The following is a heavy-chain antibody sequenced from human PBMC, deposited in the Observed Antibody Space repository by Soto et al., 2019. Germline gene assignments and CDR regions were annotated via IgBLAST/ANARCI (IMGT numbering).Heavy chain of an antibody. CDR1: GYTFTGYY. CDR3: ARCGYSGYEPVYYFDY. CDR2: INPNSGGA. D-gene: IGHD5-12*01. Sequence: QVQLVQSGAEVKKPGASVKVSCKASGYTFTGYYMHWVRQAPGQGLEWMGWINPNSGGANYAQKFQGWVTMTRDTSISTAHMELSRLRFDDTAVYYCARCGYSGYEPVYYFDYWGQGTLVTVSS. V-gene: IGHV1-2*04. J-gene: IGHJ4*02.